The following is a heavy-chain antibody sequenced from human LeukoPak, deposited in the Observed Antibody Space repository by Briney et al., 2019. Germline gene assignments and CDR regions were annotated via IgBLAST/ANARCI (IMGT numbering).Heavy chain of an antibody. CDR3: ARGRGDCSSTSCYFRRLGGGPAGWYFDL. D-gene: IGHD2-2*01. CDR2: MNPNSGNT. Sequence: GASVKVSCKASGYTFTSYDINWVRQATGQGLEWMGWMNPNSGNTGYAQKFQGRVTMTRNTSISTAYMELSSLRSEDTAVYYCARGRGDCSSTSCYFRRLGGGPAGWYFDLWGRGTLVTVSS. CDR1: GYTFTSYD. J-gene: IGHJ2*01. V-gene: IGHV1-8*01.